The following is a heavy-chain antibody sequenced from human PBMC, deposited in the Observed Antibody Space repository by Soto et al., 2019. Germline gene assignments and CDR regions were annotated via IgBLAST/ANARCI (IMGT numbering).Heavy chain of an antibody. Sequence: QVQVVQSGAEVKKPGASMKVSCKASGYSFTSYGISWVRQAPGQGLEWMGWINPYNGDTNYEQKRQGGVTMTTDTSTGTAYMDLRSLRSDDTAVYYCARYFWSGYHDDWGQGTLVTVSS. CDR2: INPYNGDT. J-gene: IGHJ4*02. V-gene: IGHV1-18*01. D-gene: IGHD3-3*01. CDR3: ARYFWSGYHDD. CDR1: GYSFTSYG.